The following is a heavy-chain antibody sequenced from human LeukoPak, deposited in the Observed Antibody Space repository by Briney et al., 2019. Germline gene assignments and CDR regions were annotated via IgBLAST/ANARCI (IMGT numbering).Heavy chain of an antibody. CDR2: INPNTGAT. D-gene: IGHD5-12*01. CDR3: ARVIGYSGYGFDY. J-gene: IGHJ4*02. CDR1: GYTFTGYY. V-gene: IGHV1-2*02. Sequence: ASVKVSCKASGYTFTGYYMHWVRQAPGQGLEWMGWINPNTGATKYAEKFQGRVTMTGDTSISTGYMELSSLRSDDTAVYYCARVIGYSGYGFDYWGQGTLVTVSS.